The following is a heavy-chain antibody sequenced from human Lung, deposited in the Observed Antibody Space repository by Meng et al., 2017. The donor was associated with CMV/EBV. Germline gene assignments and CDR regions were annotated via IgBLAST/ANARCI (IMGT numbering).Heavy chain of an antibody. D-gene: IGHD6-6*01. CDR1: GFTFSSYS. Sequence: GEXXKISCAASGFTFSSYSMHWVRQASGKGLEWVSSISSSSSYIYYADSVKGRFTIFRDNAKNSQYLQMKSLRAEDTAVYYCAPWIVSSSSGEGYWGKGTLVTVSS. V-gene: IGHV3-21*01. CDR3: APWIVSSSSGEGY. CDR2: ISSSSSYI. J-gene: IGHJ4*02.